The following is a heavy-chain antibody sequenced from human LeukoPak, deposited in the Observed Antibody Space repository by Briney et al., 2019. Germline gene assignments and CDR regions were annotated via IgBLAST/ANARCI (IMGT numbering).Heavy chain of an antibody. Sequence: GGSLRLSCAASGFTFSSYAMSWVRQAPGKGLEWVSAISGSGGSTYYADSVKGRFTISRDNSKNTLYLQMNSLRAEDTAVYYCAKDRSNIVVITYFDYWGQGTLVTVSS. CDR3: AKDRSNIVVITYFDY. CDR2: ISGSGGST. D-gene: IGHD3-22*01. J-gene: IGHJ4*02. CDR1: GFTFSSYA. V-gene: IGHV3-23*01.